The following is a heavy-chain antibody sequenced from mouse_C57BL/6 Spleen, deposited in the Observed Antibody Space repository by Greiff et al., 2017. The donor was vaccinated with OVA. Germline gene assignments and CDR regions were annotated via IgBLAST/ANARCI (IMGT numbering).Heavy chain of an antibody. CDR2: ILPGSGST. Sequence: VQLQQSGAELMKPGASVKLSCKATGYTFTGYWIEWVKQRPGHGLEWIGEILPGSGSTNYNEKFKGKATFTADTSSNTAYMQHSSLTTEDSAIYYGERGGYYGSNWYFDVWGTGTTVTVSS. CDR3: ERGGYYGSNWYFDV. J-gene: IGHJ1*03. V-gene: IGHV1-9*01. D-gene: IGHD1-1*01. CDR1: GYTFTGYW.